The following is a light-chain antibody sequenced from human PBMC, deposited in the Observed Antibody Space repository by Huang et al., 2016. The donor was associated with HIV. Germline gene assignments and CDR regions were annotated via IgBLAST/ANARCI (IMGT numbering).Light chain of an antibody. CDR3: QQRSNWPALT. Sequence: IVLTQSPGTLSLSPGERATLSCRASQSVSAYLAWYQQKPGQAPRLLIYDVSKRATGIPARFRGSGSGTDFTLTISSVEPEDFAVYYCQQRSNWPALTFGGGTKVEIK. CDR2: DVS. V-gene: IGKV3-11*01. J-gene: IGKJ4*01. CDR1: QSVSAY.